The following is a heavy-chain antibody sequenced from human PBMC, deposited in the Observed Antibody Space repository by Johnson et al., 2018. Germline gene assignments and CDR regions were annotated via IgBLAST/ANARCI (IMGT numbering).Heavy chain of an antibody. CDR2: ISSSSSYI. D-gene: IGHD4-17*01. J-gene: IGHJ3*02. CDR3: AGDPNYAEGAFDI. CDR1: GFTFSSYS. V-gene: IGHV3-21*01. Sequence: EVQLVETGGGVVQPGRSLRLSCAASGFTFSSYSINWVRQAPGKGLEWVSSISSSSSYIYYADSVKGRFTISRDNAKNSLYLQMNSLRAEDTAVYYCAGDPNYAEGAFDIWGQGTMVTVSS.